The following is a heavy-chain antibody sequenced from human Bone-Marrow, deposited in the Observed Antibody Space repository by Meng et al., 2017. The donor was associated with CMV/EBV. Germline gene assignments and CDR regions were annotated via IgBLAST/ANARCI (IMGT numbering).Heavy chain of an antibody. Sequence: GESLKISCAASGFTFSDYYMSWIRQAPGKGLEWVSYISSSGSTIYYADSVKGRFTISRDNAKKSLYLQMNSLRSEDTAVYYCARDFRHTSIVVVPAAMAADYYYGMDVWGQGTTVTVSS. CDR3: ARDFRHTSIVVVPAAMAADYYYGMDV. D-gene: IGHD2-2*01. V-gene: IGHV3-11*01. J-gene: IGHJ6*02. CDR1: GFTFSDYY. CDR2: ISSSGSTI.